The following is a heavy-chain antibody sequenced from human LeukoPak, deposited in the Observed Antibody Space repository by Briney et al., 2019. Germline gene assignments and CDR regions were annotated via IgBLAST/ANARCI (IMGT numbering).Heavy chain of an antibody. Sequence: GRSLRLSCAASGFTFSSYAMHWVRQAPGKGLEWVAVISYDGSNKYYADSVKGRFTISRDNSKNTLYLQMNSLRAEDTAVYYCARGTSAMTYYYYYYMDVWGKGTTVTVSS. CDR2: ISYDGSNK. J-gene: IGHJ6*03. CDR3: ARGTSAMTYYYYYYMDV. D-gene: IGHD5-18*01. CDR1: GFTFSSYA. V-gene: IGHV3-30-3*01.